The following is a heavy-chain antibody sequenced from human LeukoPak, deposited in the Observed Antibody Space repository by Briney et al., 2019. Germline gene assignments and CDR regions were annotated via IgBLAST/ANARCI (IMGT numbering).Heavy chain of an antibody. Sequence: ASVKVSCKASGYTFTSYYMHWVRQAPGQGLEWMGIINPSGDSTSYAQKFQGRVTMTRDTSTSTVYMELSSLRSEDTAVYYCATTSYGDYPNDTFDIWGQGTMVTVSS. CDR2: INPSGDST. J-gene: IGHJ3*02. V-gene: IGHV1-46*01. D-gene: IGHD4-17*01. CDR1: GYTFTSYY. CDR3: ATTSYGDYPNDTFDI.